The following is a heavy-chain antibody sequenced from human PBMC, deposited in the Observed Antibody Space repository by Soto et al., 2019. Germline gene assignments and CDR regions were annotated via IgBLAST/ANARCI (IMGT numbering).Heavy chain of an antibody. D-gene: IGHD3-3*01. V-gene: IGHV4-30-4*01. Sequence: QVQLQESGPGLVKPSQTLSLTCTVSGGSISSGDYYWSWIRQPPGKGLEWIGYISYSGSTYYNPSLKSRVTMSVDTSKNQFSLKVSSVTAADTAVYYCVRDGPLRFMEWSRNYYYGMDVWGQGTTVTVFS. J-gene: IGHJ6*02. CDR1: GGSISSGDYY. CDR2: ISYSGST. CDR3: VRDGPLRFMEWSRNYYYGMDV.